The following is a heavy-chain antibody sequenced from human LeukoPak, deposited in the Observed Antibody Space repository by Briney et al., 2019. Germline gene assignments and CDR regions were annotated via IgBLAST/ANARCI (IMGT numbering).Heavy chain of an antibody. CDR2: ICYSGST. Sequence: PSETLSLTCTVSGGSISSYYWSWIRQPPGKGLEWIGYICYSGSTNYNPSLKSRVTISVDTSKNQFSLKLSSVTAADTAVYYCARERYYDSSGYYTSYFDYWGQGTLVTVSS. D-gene: IGHD3-22*01. V-gene: IGHV4-59*01. CDR1: GGSISSYY. J-gene: IGHJ4*02. CDR3: ARERYYDSSGYYTSYFDY.